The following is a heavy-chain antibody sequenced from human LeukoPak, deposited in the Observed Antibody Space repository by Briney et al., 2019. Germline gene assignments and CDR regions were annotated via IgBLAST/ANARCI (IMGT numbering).Heavy chain of an antibody. CDR1: GFSFSSYE. V-gene: IGHV3-48*03. CDR3: ARDGAQITMVRGVINYYYYYGMDV. Sequence: GGSLRLSCAASGFSFSSYEMNWVRQAPGKGLEWDSYISSSGSTIYYAGSVKGRFTISRDNAKNSLYLQMNSPRAEDTAVYYCARDGAQITMVRGVINYYYYYGMDVWGQGTTVTVSS. J-gene: IGHJ6*02. CDR2: ISSSGSTI. D-gene: IGHD3-10*01.